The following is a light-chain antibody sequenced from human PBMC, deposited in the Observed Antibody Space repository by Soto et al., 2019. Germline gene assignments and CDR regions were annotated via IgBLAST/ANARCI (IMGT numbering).Light chain of an antibody. CDR3: SSYRGTSTLV. CDR1: SSDVGGYRF. V-gene: IGLV2-14*01. J-gene: IGLJ2*01. CDR2: DVS. Sequence: QSALTQPASVSGSPGQSITISCTGTSSDVGGYRFVSWYQQHPGKAPKLMIYDVSNRPSGVSSRFSGSKSGNTASLTISGLQAEDEADYYCSSYRGTSTLVFGGGTKVTVL.